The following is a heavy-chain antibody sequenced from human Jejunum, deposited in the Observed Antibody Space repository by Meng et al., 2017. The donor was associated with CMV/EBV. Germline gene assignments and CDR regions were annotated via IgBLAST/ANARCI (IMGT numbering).Heavy chain of an antibody. CDR2: IKNEGSEQ. CDR3: VIVRNYNYDSSGHFLDY. D-gene: IGHD3-22*01. J-gene: IGHJ4*02. Sequence: FNIYWMAWVRQAQGKGLEWVADIKNEGSEQNYVDSVKGRFTISRDNVRNSLYLQMNSLRVEDTAVYYCVIVRNYNYDSSGHFLDYWGQGTLVTVSS. V-gene: IGHV3-7*01. CDR1: FNIYW.